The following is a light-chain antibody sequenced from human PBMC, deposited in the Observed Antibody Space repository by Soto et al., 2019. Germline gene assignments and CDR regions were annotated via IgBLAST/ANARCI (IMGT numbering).Light chain of an antibody. CDR1: QSVLYTSNNKNY. CDR3: QQYFTTPLT. J-gene: IGKJ4*01. V-gene: IGKV4-1*01. Sequence: DIVMTQSPDSLAVSLGERATINCKSSQSVLYTSNNKNYLAWYQQKPGQPPKLLIYWASTRQSGVPDRFSGSESGTNFTLTIYNLHAEDAARYYCQQYFTTPLTFGGGTKVEIK. CDR2: WAS.